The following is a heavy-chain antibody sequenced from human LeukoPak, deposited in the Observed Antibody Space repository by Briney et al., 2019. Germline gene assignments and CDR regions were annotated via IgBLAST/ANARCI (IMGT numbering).Heavy chain of an antibody. CDR1: GFTFSSYS. CDR2: ISSSSRYI. D-gene: IGHD6-6*01. J-gene: IGHJ4*02. Sequence: GGSLRLSCAASGFTFSSYSMNWVRQAPGKGLEWVSSISSSSRYIYYADSVKGRFTISGDNAKYSLYLQMNSLRAEDTAVYYCARDRTGIAARYFDYWGQGTLLTVSS. V-gene: IGHV3-21*01. CDR3: ARDRTGIAARYFDY.